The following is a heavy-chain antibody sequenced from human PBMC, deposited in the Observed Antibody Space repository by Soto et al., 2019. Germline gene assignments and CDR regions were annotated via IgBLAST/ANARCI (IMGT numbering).Heavy chain of an antibody. CDR2: INPSGGST. CDR3: ARGRSYYGSGSRKEDY. CDR1: GYTFTSYY. D-gene: IGHD3-10*01. J-gene: IGHJ4*02. V-gene: IGHV1-46*01. Sequence: ASVKVSCKASGYTFTSYYMHWVRQAPGQGLEWMGIINPSGGSTSYAQKFQGRVTMTRDTSTSTVYMELSSLRSEDTAVYYCARGRSYYGSGSRKEDYWGQGTLVTVS.